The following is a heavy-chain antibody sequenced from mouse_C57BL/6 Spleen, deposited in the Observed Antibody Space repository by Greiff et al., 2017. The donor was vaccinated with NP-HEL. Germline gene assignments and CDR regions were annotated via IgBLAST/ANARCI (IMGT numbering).Heavy chain of an antibody. J-gene: IGHJ3*01. CDR3: ARWGRAWFAY. V-gene: IGHV1-18*01. CDR2: INPNNGGT. CDR1: GYTFTDYN. Sequence: EVQLQQSGPELVKPGASVKIPCKASGYTFTDYNMDWVKQSHGKSLEWIGDINPNNGGTIYNQKFKGKATLTVDKSSSTAYMELRSLTSEDTAVYYCARWGRAWFAYWGQGTLVTVSA.